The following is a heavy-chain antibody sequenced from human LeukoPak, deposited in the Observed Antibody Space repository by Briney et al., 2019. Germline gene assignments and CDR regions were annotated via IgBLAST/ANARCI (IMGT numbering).Heavy chain of an antibody. Sequence: ASVTVSCKSSGGTFSSYAISWVRQAPGQGLEWMGGIIPIFGTANYAQKFQGRVTITADESTSTVYMELSSLRSEDTAVYYCARAQSGSYLGNWFDPWGQGTLVTVAS. CDR3: ARAQSGSYLGNWFDP. CDR1: GGTFSSYA. D-gene: IGHD1-26*01. CDR2: IIPIFGTA. V-gene: IGHV1-69*13. J-gene: IGHJ5*02.